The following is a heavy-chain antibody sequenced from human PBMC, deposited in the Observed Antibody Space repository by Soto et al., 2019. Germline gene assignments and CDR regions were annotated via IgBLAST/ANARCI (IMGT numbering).Heavy chain of an antibody. V-gene: IGHV3-21*01. D-gene: IGHD7-27*01. CDR3: ARDFRTLGSNWFDP. CDR2: ISSSSYI. Sequence: GGSLRLSCAASGFTFSSYSMNWVRQAPGKGLEWVSSISSSSYIYYADSVKGRFTISRDNAKNSLYLQMNSLRAEDTAVYYCARDFRTLGSNWFDPWGQGTLVTVSS. J-gene: IGHJ5*02. CDR1: GFTFSSYS.